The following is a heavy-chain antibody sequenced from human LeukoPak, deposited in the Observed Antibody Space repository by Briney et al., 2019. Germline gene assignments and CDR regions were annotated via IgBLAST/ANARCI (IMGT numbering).Heavy chain of an antibody. D-gene: IGHD3-10*01. V-gene: IGHV3-74*01. J-gene: IGHJ5*02. CDR3: ARGGVPASQDS. CDR1: GFVFRSYY. CDR2: INADRSIT. Sequence: GGSLTLSCTVSGFVFRSYYMHWVRQAPGKGLVWVSRINADRSITSHADSVKGRFTISRDNAKSTLYLQMNSLRPEDTAVYYCARGGVPASQDSWGQGTLVTVSS.